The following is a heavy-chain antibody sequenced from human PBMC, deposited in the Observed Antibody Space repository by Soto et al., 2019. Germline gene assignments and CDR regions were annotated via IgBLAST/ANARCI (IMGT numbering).Heavy chain of an antibody. J-gene: IGHJ4*02. Sequence: GGSLRLSCAASGFMFSDYYMSWIRQAPGKGLEWVSYVSSGSSYRNYADSVRGRFTISRDNAKNSLYLQMNSLRAEGTAVYYCAKSPGMYYYDSSGYYHYDYWGQGTLVTVSS. CDR3: AKSPGMYYYDSSGYYHYDY. V-gene: IGHV3-11*03. D-gene: IGHD3-22*01. CDR1: GFMFSDYY. CDR2: VSSGSSYR.